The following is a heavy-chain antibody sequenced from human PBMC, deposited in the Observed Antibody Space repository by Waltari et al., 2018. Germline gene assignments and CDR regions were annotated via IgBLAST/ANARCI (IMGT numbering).Heavy chain of an antibody. V-gene: IGHV4-34*01. D-gene: IGHD2-2*01. Sequence: QVQLQQWGAGLLKPSETLSLTCAVYGGSFSGYYWSWIRQPPGKGLEWIGEINHSGSTNYNPSLKIRVTISVDTSKNQFSLKLSSVTAADTAVYYCARGRAYYCSSTSCPFDYWGQGTLVTVSS. CDR2: INHSGST. CDR3: ARGRAYYCSSTSCPFDY. CDR1: GGSFSGYY. J-gene: IGHJ4*02.